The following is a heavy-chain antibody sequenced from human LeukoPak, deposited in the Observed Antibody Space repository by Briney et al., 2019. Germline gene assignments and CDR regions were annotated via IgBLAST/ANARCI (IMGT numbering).Heavy chain of an antibody. D-gene: IGHD6-19*01. Sequence: SETLSLTCTVSGGSISSYYWSWSRQPAGKGLEWIGRLYTSGSTNYNPSLKSRVTMSVDKSKNQFSLKLSSVTAADTAVYYCARDGSGWYQYYFDYWGQGTLLTVSS. J-gene: IGHJ4*02. CDR2: LYTSGST. CDR1: GGSISSYY. CDR3: ARDGSGWYQYYFDY. V-gene: IGHV4-4*07.